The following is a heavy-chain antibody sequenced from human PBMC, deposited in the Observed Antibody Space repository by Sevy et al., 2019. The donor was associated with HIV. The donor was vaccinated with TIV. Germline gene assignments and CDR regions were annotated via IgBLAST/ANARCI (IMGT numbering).Heavy chain of an antibody. CDR3: AGWRGSRVTMKVVVDTGYFYY. J-gene: IGHJ4*02. V-gene: IGHV4-34*01. CDR2: INHSGNT. CDR1: GGSFSDYS. Sequence: SETLSLTCAVYGGSFSDYSWNWIRQPPGKGLEWIGEINHSGNTNYNPSLKSRFTISIDESKHDVSLNVTSVTAADTAVYYCAGWRGSRVTMKVVVDTGYFYYWGQGTPVPVSS. D-gene: IGHD3-22*01.